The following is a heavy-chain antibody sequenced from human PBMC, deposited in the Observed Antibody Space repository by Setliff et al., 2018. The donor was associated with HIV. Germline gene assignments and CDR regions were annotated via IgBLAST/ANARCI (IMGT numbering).Heavy chain of an antibody. CDR1: GFTFNRYA. V-gene: IGHV1-69*10. D-gene: IGHD3-22*01. CDR2: TNPQSDIA. CDR3: VRVGPWYYARSGYLASWDY. Sequence: SVKVSCKASGFTFNRYALSWVRQAPGQRPEWMGGTNPQSDIANYAQRFQGRVTITADHSTTTTYMELTSLRADDTAVYYCVRVGPWYYARSGYLASWDYWGQGTLVTVSS. J-gene: IGHJ4*02.